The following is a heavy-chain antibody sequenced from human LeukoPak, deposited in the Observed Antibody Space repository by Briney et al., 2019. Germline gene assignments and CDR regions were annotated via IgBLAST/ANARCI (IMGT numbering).Heavy chain of an antibody. Sequence: GGSLRLSCAASGFTFDDYAMHWVRQATGKGLEWVSLISGDSGSTYHADSVKGRFTISRDNSKNSLYLQMNSLRNDDTALYYCARDTEGYTYGYYYYGMDVWGQGTTVTVSS. V-gene: IGHV3-43*02. CDR3: ARDTEGYTYGYYYYGMDV. J-gene: IGHJ6*02. CDR2: ISGDSGST. CDR1: GFTFDDYA. D-gene: IGHD5-18*01.